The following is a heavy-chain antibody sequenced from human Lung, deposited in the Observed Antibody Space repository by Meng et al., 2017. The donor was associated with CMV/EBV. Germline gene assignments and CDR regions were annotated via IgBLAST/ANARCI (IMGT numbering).Heavy chain of an antibody. CDR3: ARSPTITIFGVIRTSYFDY. D-gene: IGHD3-3*01. CDR1: GYTFTDYY. V-gene: IGHV1-46*01. CDR2: INPNCGTT. J-gene: IGHJ4*02. Sequence: ASXXVSXKTSGYTFTDYYVHWVRQAPGQGLEWMGIINPNCGTTRYAQKFQGRVTMTRDTSTSTVYMELSSLRSEDTAVYYCARSPTITIFGVIRTSYFDYWXQGTVVTVSS.